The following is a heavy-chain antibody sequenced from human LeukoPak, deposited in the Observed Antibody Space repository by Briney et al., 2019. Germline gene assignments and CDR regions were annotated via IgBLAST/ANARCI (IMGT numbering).Heavy chain of an antibody. J-gene: IGHJ4*02. CDR2: IYSGGST. D-gene: IGHD5-18*01. Sequence: GGSLRLSCAASGSTVSSNYMSWVRQAPGKGLEWVSVIYSGGSTYYADSVKGRFTISRDNSKNTLYLQMNSLRAEDTAVYYCAKAGVVWIQLEDYWGQGTLVTVSS. CDR3: AKAGVVWIQLEDY. CDR1: GSTVSSNY. V-gene: IGHV3-53*01.